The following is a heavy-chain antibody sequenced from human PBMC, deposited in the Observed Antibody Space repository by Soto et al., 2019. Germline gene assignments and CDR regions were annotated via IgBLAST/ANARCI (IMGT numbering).Heavy chain of an antibody. J-gene: IGHJ4*02. Sequence: QVQLVQSGAEVKKPGASVKVSCKASSYTFTSYGISWVRQAPGQGLEWLGWISAYNGNTNYAQKLQVRVTMTTDTSTSTAYMELRRLRSDDTAVYYCARDAPVVVVVGGLHAENDYWGQRTLVTVSS. CDR1: SYTFTSYG. CDR2: ISAYNGNT. D-gene: IGHD3-22*01. CDR3: ARDAPVVVVVGGLHAENDY. V-gene: IGHV1-18*01.